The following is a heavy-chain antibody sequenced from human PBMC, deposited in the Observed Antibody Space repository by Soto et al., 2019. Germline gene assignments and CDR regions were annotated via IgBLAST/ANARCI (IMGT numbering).Heavy chain of an antibody. CDR1: GGSISNGGYY. CDR3: ARDVTDFWSGHEGMDV. J-gene: IGHJ6*02. V-gene: IGHV4-31*03. Sequence: SETLSLTCTVSGGSISNGGYYWTWIRQHPGKGLEWIGYIYYSGSTYYNPSLKSRVTISVDTSKNQFSLKLTSVTAADTAVYYCARDVTDFWSGHEGMDVWGQGATVTVSS. CDR2: IYYSGST. D-gene: IGHD3-3*01.